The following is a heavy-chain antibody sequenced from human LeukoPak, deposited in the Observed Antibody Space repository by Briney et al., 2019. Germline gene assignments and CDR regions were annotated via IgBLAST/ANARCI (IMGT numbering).Heavy chain of an antibody. CDR1: GYTFTGYY. D-gene: IGHD2-8*01. V-gene: IGHV1-18*04. CDR2: ISAYNGNT. CDR3: ARDKAIYCTNGVCYTGPMDV. Sequence: ASVKVSCKASGYTFTGYYMHWVRQAPGQGLEWMGWISAYNGNTNYAQKLQGRVTMTTDTSTSTAYMELRSLRSDDTAVYYCARDKAIYCTNGVCYTGPMDVWGQGTTVTVSS. J-gene: IGHJ6*02.